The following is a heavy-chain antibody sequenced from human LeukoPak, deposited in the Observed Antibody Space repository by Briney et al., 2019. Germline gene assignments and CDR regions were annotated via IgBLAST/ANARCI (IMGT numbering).Heavy chain of an antibody. CDR1: GYTLTSYD. J-gene: IGHJ4*02. V-gene: IGHV1-8*01. CDR2: MNPNSGKT. Sequence: GASVKVSCKASGYTLTSYDINWVRQATGQGLEWMGWMNPNSGKTGHAQKLQGRVTMTTDTSTSTAYMELRSLRSDDTAVYYCARDNSAGAFDYWGQGTLVTVSS. CDR3: ARDNSAGAFDY. D-gene: IGHD6-19*01.